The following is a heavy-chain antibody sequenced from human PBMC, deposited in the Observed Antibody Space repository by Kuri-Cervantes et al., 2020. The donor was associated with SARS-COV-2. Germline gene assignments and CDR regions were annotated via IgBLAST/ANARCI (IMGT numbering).Heavy chain of an antibody. CDR2: IVVGSGKT. J-gene: IGHJ4*02. V-gene: IGHV1-58*01. CDR1: GFTFTDSA. Sequence: SVKVSCKASGFTFTDSAVQWVRQARGQRLAWIGWIVVGSGKTNYAQKFQGRVTITRDMSTSTAYMELSSLRSEDTAVYYCAAVYYDSSGYYYWGQGTLVTVSS. D-gene: IGHD3-22*01. CDR3: AAVYYDSSGYYY.